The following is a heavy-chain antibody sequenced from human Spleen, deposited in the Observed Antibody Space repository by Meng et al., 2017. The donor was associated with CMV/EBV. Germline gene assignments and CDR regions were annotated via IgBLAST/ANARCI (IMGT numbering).Heavy chain of an antibody. Sequence: GESLKISCGAYGFDFSSYWLNWVRQATGKGLEWVASIKEDGSDKYYLDSVKGRFTISRDNAKNSLYMQINSLRVEDTAVYYCVKDRGELRPFYFGHWGQGTLVTVSS. V-gene: IGHV3-7*03. CDR2: IKEDGSDK. CDR3: VKDRGELRPFYFGH. J-gene: IGHJ4*02. CDR1: GFDFSSYW. D-gene: IGHD1-26*01.